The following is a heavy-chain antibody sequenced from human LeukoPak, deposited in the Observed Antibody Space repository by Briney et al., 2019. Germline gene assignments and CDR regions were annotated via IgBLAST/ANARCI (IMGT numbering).Heavy chain of an antibody. CDR2: ISSSSSYI. CDR1: GFTFSSYS. Sequence: GGSLILSCAASGFTFSSYSMNWVRQAPGKGLEWVSSISSSSSYIYYADSVKGRFTISRDNAKNSLYLQMNSLRAEDTAVYYCARPGYSGSKLRGFDYWGQGTLVTVSS. CDR3: ARPGYSGSKLRGFDY. V-gene: IGHV3-21*01. D-gene: IGHD1-26*01. J-gene: IGHJ4*02.